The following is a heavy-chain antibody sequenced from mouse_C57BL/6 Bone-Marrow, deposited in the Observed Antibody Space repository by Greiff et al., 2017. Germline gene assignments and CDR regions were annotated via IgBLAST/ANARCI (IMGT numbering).Heavy chain of an antibody. CDR1: GYTFTSYW. CDR3: ARRGLGRVYAMDY. Sequence: QVQLQQSGAELVKPGASVKMSCKASGYTFTSYWITWVKQRPGQGLAWIGDIYPGSGSTNYNEKFKSKATLTVDTSASTAYMQLSSLASEDSAVYYCARRGLGRVYAMDYWGQGTSVTVSS. CDR2: IYPGSGST. D-gene: IGHD4-1*01. V-gene: IGHV1-55*01. J-gene: IGHJ4*01.